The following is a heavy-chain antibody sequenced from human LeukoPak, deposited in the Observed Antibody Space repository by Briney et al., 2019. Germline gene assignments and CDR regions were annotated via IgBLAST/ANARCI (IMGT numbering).Heavy chain of an antibody. D-gene: IGHD3-10*01. CDR3: ATTGVMVRGVITDH. V-gene: IGHV3-7*01. CDR2: IKQDGSEK. Sequence: PGGSLRLSCAASGFTFSSYWMSWVRQAPGKGLEWVANIKQDGSEKYYVDSVKGRFTISRDNAKNSLYLQVNSLRAEDTAAYYCATTGVMVRGVITDHWGQGTLVTVSS. J-gene: IGHJ5*02. CDR1: GFTFSSYW.